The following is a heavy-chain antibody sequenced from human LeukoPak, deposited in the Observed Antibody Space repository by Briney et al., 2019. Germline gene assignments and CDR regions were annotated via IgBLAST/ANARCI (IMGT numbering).Heavy chain of an antibody. CDR3: ARRGDREWFDP. J-gene: IGHJ5*02. Sequence: GESLKISCKGSGYSFTNYWIGWVRQMSGKGLEWMGIIYPGDSDTRYSPSFQGQVTISADKSISTAYLQWSSLKASDTAIYYCARRGDREWFDPWGQGTLVTVSS. CDR1: GYSFTNYW. V-gene: IGHV5-51*01. D-gene: IGHD3-10*01. CDR2: IYPGDSDT.